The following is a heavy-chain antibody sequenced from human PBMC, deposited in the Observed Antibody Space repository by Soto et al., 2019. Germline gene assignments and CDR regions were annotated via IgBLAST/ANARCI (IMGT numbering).Heavy chain of an antibody. CDR2: IDSSDSYT. CDR1: GYRFTTYW. D-gene: IGHD4-17*01. V-gene: IGHV5-10-1*01. CDR3: ARSAYGDYGGLDV. J-gene: IGHJ6*02. Sequence: GESLKISCKASGYRFTTYWITWVRQMPGKGLEWMGKIDSSDSYTNYSPSFQGHVTISADKSISTAYLQWSSLKASDTAMYYCARSAYGDYGGLDVWGQRPTVTVSS.